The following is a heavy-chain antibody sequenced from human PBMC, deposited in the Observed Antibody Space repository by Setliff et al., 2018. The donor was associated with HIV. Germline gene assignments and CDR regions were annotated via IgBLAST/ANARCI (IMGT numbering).Heavy chain of an antibody. CDR2: VYHSGTT. Sequence: SETLSLTCAVSGYSISTAYYWGWIRQPPGKGLEWIGSVYHSGTTYYNPSLKSRVTISVDMSNNQFSLKVTSVTAADTAVYYCARAYYDFWSGYYSVWFDPWGQGTLVTVSS. D-gene: IGHD3-3*01. CDR3: ARAYYDFWSGYYSVWFDP. V-gene: IGHV4-38-2*01. CDR1: GYSISTAYY. J-gene: IGHJ5*02.